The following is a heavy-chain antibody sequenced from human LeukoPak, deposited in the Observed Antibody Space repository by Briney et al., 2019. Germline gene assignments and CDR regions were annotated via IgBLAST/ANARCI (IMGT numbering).Heavy chain of an antibody. J-gene: IGHJ6*02. CDR1: GFTVSSNY. D-gene: IGHD2-2*01. Sequence: GGSLRLACAASGFTVSSNYMSWVRQAPGKGLEWVSVIYSGGSTHYADSVKGRFTISRDNSKNTLYLQMNSLRAEDTAVYYCXRXDIVVVPAAIRYYYYGRDVWGQGTTVTVSS. CDR3: XRXDIVVVPAAIRYYYYGRDV. V-gene: IGHV3-66*01. CDR2: IYSGGST.